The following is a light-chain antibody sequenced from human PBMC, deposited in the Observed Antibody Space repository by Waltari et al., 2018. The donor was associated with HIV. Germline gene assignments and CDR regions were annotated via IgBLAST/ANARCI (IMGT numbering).Light chain of an antibody. CDR2: DVS. CDR1: SSAVGGYNS. J-gene: IGLJ2*01. V-gene: IGLV2-14*01. Sequence: QSALTHPASVSGSPGQSLPIPCTATSSAVGGYNSVTWSQQHPGKAPRLMIYDVSYRPSGVSNRFSGSKSGNTASLTISGLQAEDEADYYCSSYTSSSTLYVVFGGGTKLTVL. CDR3: SSYTSSSTLYVV.